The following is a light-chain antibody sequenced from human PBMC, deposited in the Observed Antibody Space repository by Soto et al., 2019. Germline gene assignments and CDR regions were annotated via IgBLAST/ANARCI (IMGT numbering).Light chain of an antibody. J-gene: IGKJ5*01. CDR1: QSISGY. CDR3: QQCGSSST. Sequence: IQMTHSPSSLSASVGDRGTITCRASQSISGYLNWYQQKPGKAPKLLIYAASTLQSGVPSRFSGSGSGTDFTLTISRLQPEDFAVYYCQQCGSSSTFGQGTRLEIK. V-gene: IGKV1-39*01. CDR2: AAS.